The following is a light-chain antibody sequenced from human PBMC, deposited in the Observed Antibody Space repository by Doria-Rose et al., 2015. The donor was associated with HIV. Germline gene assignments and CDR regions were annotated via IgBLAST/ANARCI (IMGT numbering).Light chain of an antibody. J-gene: IGKJ3*01. CDR2: WAS. CDR3: QQYYDTPS. CDR1: QSLLYTSKNY. Sequence: DIQMTQSPESLGMSLGERATLNCKSNQSLLYTSKNYLAWYQRKPGQPPKLLIYWASTWQSGVPARFSGSGSGTDFTLTISSLEAEDVAVYYCQQYYDTPSFGPGTTVDIK. V-gene: IGKV4-1*01.